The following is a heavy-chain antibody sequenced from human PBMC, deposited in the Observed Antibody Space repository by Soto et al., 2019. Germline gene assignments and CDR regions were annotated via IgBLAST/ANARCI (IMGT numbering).Heavy chain of an antibody. CDR1: GVSVSSRSYF. Sequence: SETLSLTCTVSGVSVSSRSYFWGWIRQPPGKGLEWIGTIYYNGSTYYNPSLKSRVTLSVDTSKNQFSLKLTSVTASDTGLYYCARQRVVPATPTNWFDPWGQGTLVTVSS. CDR2: IYYNGST. D-gene: IGHD2-15*01. J-gene: IGHJ5*02. V-gene: IGHV4-39*01. CDR3: ARQRVVPATPTNWFDP.